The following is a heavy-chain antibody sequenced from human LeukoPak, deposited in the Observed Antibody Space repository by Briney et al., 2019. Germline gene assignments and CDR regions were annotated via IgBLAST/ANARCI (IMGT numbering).Heavy chain of an antibody. J-gene: IGHJ5*02. Sequence: GASVKVSCKASGYTFTSYGISWVRQAPGQGLEWMGWISAYNGNTNYAQKLQGRVTMTTDTSTSTAYMGLRSLRSDDTAVYYCAMSYSSGPAWFDPWGQGTLVTVSS. CDR2: ISAYNGNT. V-gene: IGHV1-18*01. CDR3: AMSYSSGPAWFDP. CDR1: GYTFTSYG. D-gene: IGHD6-19*01.